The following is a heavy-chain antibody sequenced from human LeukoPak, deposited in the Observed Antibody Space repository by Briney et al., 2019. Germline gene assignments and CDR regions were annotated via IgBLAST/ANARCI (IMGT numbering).Heavy chain of an antibody. CDR2: IKQDGSEK. V-gene: IGHV3-7*01. Sequence: GGSLTLSCAASGFTFSSYWMSWVRQAPGKGLEWVANIKQDGSEKYYVDSVKGRFTISRDNAKNSLYLQMNSLRAEDTAVYYCAREFGMNWFDPWGQGTLVTVSS. D-gene: IGHD3-16*01. CDR3: AREFGMNWFDP. CDR1: GFTFSSYW. J-gene: IGHJ5*02.